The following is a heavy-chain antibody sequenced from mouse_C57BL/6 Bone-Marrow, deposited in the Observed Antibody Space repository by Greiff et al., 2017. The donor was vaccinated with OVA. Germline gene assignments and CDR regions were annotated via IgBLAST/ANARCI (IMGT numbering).Heavy chain of an antibody. J-gene: IGHJ3*01. CDR1: GFTFSNYW. CDR2: IRLKSDNYAT. CDR3: TGRAWFAY. Sequence: EVKLMESGGGLVQPGGSMKLSCVASGFTFSNYWMNWVRQSPEKGLEWVAQIRLKSDNYATHYAESVKGRFTISRDDSKSSVYLQMNNLGAEDTGIYYCTGRAWFAYWGQGTLVTVSA. V-gene: IGHV6-3*01.